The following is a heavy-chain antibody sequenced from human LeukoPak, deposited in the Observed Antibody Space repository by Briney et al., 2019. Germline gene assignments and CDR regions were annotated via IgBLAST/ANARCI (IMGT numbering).Heavy chain of an antibody. V-gene: IGHV3-23*01. Sequence: GGSLRLSCADSGVSFSTYTMSCGPEGPGKRLEWVSRIYNNGAKIFYADSVKGRFTISRDNSKNILYLQNNSLKVEDTAVNYWAKDAAPDSGRDFDYWGQGTLVTVSS. CDR1: GVSFSTYT. J-gene: IGHJ4*02. CDR3: AKDAAPDSGRDFDY. CDR2: IYNNGAKI. D-gene: IGHD1-14*01.